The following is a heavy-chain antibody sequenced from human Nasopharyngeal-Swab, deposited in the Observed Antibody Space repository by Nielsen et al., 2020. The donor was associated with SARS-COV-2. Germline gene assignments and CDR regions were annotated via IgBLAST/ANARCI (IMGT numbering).Heavy chain of an antibody. CDR1: GGSFSVYY. Sequence: SETLSLTCAVYGGSFSVYYWSWIRQPPGKGLEWIGEINHSGGTNYNPSLKSRVTISVDRSKNQFSLKLSSVTAADTAVYYCVVEMATGGFGYWGQGTLVTVSS. CDR3: VVEMATGGFGY. V-gene: IGHV4-34*01. D-gene: IGHD5-24*01. CDR2: INHSGGT. J-gene: IGHJ4*02.